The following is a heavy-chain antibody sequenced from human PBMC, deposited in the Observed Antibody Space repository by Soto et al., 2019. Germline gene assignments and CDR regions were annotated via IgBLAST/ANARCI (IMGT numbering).Heavy chain of an antibody. CDR2: IYPGDFDI. D-gene: IGHD3-22*01. V-gene: IGHV5-51*01. Sequence: PGESLKISCKGSGYNFINYWIGWVRQVPGKGLEWMGIIYPGDFDIKYSPSFQRQVTISADKAITTAYLQWSSLKASDTAIYYCARSYGGEYYDSRSYYYAYWGQGILVTVSS. J-gene: IGHJ4*02. CDR3: ARSYGGEYYDSRSYYYAY. CDR1: GYNFINYW.